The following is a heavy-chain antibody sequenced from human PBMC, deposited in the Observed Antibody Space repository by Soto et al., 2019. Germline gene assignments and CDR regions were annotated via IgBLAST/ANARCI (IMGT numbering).Heavy chain of an antibody. CDR3: ARETAIAVAGTSEYYYYGMDV. CDR2: IYPGDSDT. J-gene: IGHJ6*02. CDR1: GYSFTSYW. Sequence: PGESLKISCKGSGYSFTSYWIGWVRQMPWKGLEWMGIIYPGDSDTRYSPSFQGQVTISADKSISTAYLQWSSLKASDTAMYYCARETAIAVAGTSEYYYYGMDVWGQGTTVTVSS. D-gene: IGHD6-19*01. V-gene: IGHV5-51*01.